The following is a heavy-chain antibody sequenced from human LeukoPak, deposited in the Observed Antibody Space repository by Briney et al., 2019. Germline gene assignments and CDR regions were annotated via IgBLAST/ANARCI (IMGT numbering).Heavy chain of an antibody. J-gene: IGHJ4*02. V-gene: IGHV4-59*08. CDR2: IYYSGST. CDR1: GGSISSYY. Sequence: SETLSLTCTVSGGSISSYYWSWIRQPPGKGLEWIGYIYYSGSTNYNPSLKNRVTISVDTSKNQFSLKLSSVTAADTAVYYCARSIPFGELLSYWGQGTLVTVSS. D-gene: IGHD3-10*01. CDR3: ARSIPFGELLSY.